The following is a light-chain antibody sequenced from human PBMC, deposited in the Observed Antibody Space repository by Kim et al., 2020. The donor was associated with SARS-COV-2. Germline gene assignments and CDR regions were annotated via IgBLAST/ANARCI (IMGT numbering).Light chain of an antibody. CDR3: QQYNKWPYT. J-gene: IGKJ2*01. Sequence: SVSPGESATLSCTASQSVSTDLAWYQYKPGQAPRLLIYDASTRATGIPVRFSGSGSGTEFTLTISSLQSEDFAVYYCQQYNKWPYTFGQGTKLEI. CDR2: DAS. CDR1: QSVSTD. V-gene: IGKV3-15*01.